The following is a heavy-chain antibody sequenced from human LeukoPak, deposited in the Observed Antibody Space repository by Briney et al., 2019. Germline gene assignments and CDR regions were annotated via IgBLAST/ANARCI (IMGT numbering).Heavy chain of an antibody. CDR2: IYYSGST. CDR1: GGSISSSNYY. CDR3: ARLPYPYDSSGSPPLDY. D-gene: IGHD3-22*01. Sequence: PSETLPLTCTVSGGSISSSNYYWGWIRQPPGKGLEWIGSIYYSGSTYYNPSLKSRVTISVDTSKNQFSLRLSSVTAADTAVYYCARLPYPYDSSGSPPLDYWGQGTLVTVSS. J-gene: IGHJ4*02. V-gene: IGHV4-39*01.